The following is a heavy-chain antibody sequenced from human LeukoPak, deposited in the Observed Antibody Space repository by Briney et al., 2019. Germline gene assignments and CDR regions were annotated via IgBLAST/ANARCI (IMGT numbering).Heavy chain of an antibody. CDR3: AKDHLVGIAAAGPAEYFQH. V-gene: IGHV3-23*01. J-gene: IGHJ1*01. D-gene: IGHD6-13*01. CDR2: VSGSGGST. CDR1: GFTFSSYA. Sequence: GGSLTLSCAASGFTFSSYAMSWVRQAQGKGLEWVSAVSGSGGSTYYADSVKGRFTISRDNSKNTLYLQMNSLRAEDTAVYYCAKDHLVGIAAAGPAEYFQHWGQGTLVTVSS.